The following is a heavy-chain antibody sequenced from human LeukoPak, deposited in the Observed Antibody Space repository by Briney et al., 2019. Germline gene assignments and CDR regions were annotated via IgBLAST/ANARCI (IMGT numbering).Heavy chain of an antibody. CDR3: AILVGGGSYYAGWFDP. CDR2: ISDSGGST. CDR1: GFTFSIYA. J-gene: IGHJ5*02. V-gene: IGHV3-23*01. Sequence: PGGSLRLSCAASGFTFSIYAMSWVRQAPGKGLEWVSSISDSGGSTYYADSVKGRFTISRDNSKNTLYLQMNSLRAEDTAVYYCAILVGGGSYYAGWFDPWGQGTLVTVSS. D-gene: IGHD1-26*01.